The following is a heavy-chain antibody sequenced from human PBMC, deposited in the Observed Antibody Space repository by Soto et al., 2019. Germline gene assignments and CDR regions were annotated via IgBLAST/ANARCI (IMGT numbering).Heavy chain of an antibody. J-gene: IGHJ6*02. V-gene: IGHV1-69*12. CDR2: IVPIFGA. D-gene: IGHD3-22*01. Sequence: QVQLVQSGAEVKKRGSSVKVSCKSYGDTFSNYGFSWVRQAPGQGLECMGVIVPIFGAEHPQKFQGRVTITADESTNTVFMELSGLRSEDTAVYYCARGGSDYEGSGYYQGHVWGQGTTVTVSS. CDR1: GDTFSNYG. CDR3: ARGGSDYEGSGYYQGHV.